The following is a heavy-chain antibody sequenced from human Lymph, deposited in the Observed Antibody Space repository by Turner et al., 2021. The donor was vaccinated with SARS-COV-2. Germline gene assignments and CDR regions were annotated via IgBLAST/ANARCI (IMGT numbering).Heavy chain of an antibody. CDR1: GGTFRSYA. CDR2: IIPILGIA. V-gene: IGHV1-69*04. J-gene: IGHJ5*02. Sequence: QVQLVQSGAEVKKPGSSVMVSCKASGGTFRSYAINWVRQAPGQGLEWMGRIIPILGIANYAQKFQGRVTITADKSTSTAYMELSSLRSEDTAVYYCARGRLDSFGGGYYSWFDPWGQGTLVTVSS. CDR3: ARGRLDSFGGGYYSWFDP. D-gene: IGHD1-26*01.